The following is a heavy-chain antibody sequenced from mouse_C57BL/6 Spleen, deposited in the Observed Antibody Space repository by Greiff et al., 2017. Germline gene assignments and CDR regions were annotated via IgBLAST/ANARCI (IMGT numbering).Heavy chain of an antibody. J-gene: IGHJ1*03. D-gene: IGHD2-5*01. V-gene: IGHV5-9-1*02. CDR1: GFTFSSYA. CDR2: ISSGGDYI. Sequence: EVKVVESGEGLVKPGGSLKLSCAASGFTFSSYAMSWVRQTPEKRLEWVAYISSGGDYIYYADTVKGRFTISRDNARNTLYLQMSSLKSEDTAMYYCTRDRTYSNYVGYFDVWGTGTTVTVSS. CDR3: TRDRTYSNYVGYFDV.